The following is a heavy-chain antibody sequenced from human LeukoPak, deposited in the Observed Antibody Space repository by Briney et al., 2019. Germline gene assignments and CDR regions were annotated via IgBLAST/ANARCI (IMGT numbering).Heavy chain of an antibody. Sequence: GGSLRLSCAAFGFTFSSYAMSWVRQAPGKGLEWVSAISGSGGSTYYADSVKGRFTISRDNSKNTLYLQMNSLRAEDTAVYYCARETYSSSWPSFDYWGQGTLVTVSS. CDR1: GFTFSSYA. CDR3: ARETYSSSWPSFDY. J-gene: IGHJ4*02. V-gene: IGHV3-23*01. D-gene: IGHD6-13*01. CDR2: ISGSGGST.